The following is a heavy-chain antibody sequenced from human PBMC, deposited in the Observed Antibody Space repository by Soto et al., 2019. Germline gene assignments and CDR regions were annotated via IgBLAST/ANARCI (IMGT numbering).Heavy chain of an antibody. Sequence: PGGSLRLSCAASGFTFSSYGMHWVRQAPGKGLEWVSAISGSGGSTYYADSVKGRFTISRDNSKNTLYLQMNSLRAEDTAVFYCAKDRARPGYIVATTVEYWGQGSLVTVSS. CDR2: ISGSGGST. CDR1: GFTFSSYG. V-gene: IGHV3-23*01. CDR3: AKDRARPGYIVATTVEY. J-gene: IGHJ4*02. D-gene: IGHD5-12*01.